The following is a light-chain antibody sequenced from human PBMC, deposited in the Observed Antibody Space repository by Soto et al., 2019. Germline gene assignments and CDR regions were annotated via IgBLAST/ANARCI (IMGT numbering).Light chain of an antibody. CDR3: QHTYRTPWT. CDR2: GSS. CDR1: QTISSW. Sequence: DIQMTQSPSTLSGSVGDRVTITCRASQTISSWLAWYQQKPGKAPKLLIYGSSRLQTGVPSRFSGSGSGTDFTLTISSVQPEDFATYFCQHTYRTPWTFGQGTKVDIK. V-gene: IGKV1-39*01. J-gene: IGKJ1*01.